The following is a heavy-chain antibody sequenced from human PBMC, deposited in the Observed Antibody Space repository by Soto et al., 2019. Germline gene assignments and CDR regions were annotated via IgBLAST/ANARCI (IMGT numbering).Heavy chain of an antibody. V-gene: IGHV1-18*04. CDR3: ARDSNVLTGTTTDQDAFDI. CDR1: GYTFTSYG. J-gene: IGHJ3*02. D-gene: IGHD1-7*01. CDR2: ISAYNGNT. Sequence: ASVKVSCKASGYTFTSYGISWVRQAPGQGLEWMGWISAYNGNTNYAQKLQGRVTMTTDTSTSTAYMELRSLRSDDTAVYYCARDSNVLTGTTTDQDAFDIWGQGTMVTVSS.